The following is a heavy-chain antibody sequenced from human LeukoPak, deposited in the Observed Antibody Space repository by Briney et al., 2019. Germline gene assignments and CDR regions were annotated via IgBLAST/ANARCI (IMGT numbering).Heavy chain of an antibody. J-gene: IGHJ4*02. CDR1: GFTFSTYA. CDR2: VSGSGGST. Sequence: GGSLRLSCAASGFTFSTYAMSWVRQAPGKGLEWVSAVSGSGGSTYYADSVEGRFTISRDNSKNTLHLQMNSLRAEDTAVYYCAKRGVTGYKEAFDYWGQGTLVTVS. CDR3: AKRGVTGYKEAFDY. V-gene: IGHV3-23*01. D-gene: IGHD3-9*01.